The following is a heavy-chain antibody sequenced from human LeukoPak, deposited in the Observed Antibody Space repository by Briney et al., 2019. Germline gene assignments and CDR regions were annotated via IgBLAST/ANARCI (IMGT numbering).Heavy chain of an antibody. V-gene: IGHV3-9*03. CDR2: ISWNSGSI. CDR1: GLTLDDYA. J-gene: IGHJ2*01. CDR3: AKGGSYYDWYFDL. Sequence: PGGSLRLSCAASGLTLDDYAMHWVRQAPGKGLEWVSGISWNSGSIGYADSVKGRLTISRDNAKNSLYLQMNSLRAEDMALYYCAKGGSYYDWYFDLWGRGTLVTVSS. D-gene: IGHD1-26*01.